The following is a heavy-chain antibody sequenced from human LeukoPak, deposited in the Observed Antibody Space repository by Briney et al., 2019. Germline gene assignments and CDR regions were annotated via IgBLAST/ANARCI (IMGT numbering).Heavy chain of an antibody. CDR1: GFSFSTYA. Sequence: GGSLRLSCAASGFSFSTYAIHWVRQAPGKGLEWVAVISYDGFTKYYADSVKGRFTISRDNSKNTLYLQMNSLRAEDTAVYYCARDLASQGRLYCSSTRCSKGTFDIWGQGTMVTVSS. V-gene: IGHV3-30-3*01. J-gene: IGHJ3*02. CDR3: ARDLASQGRLYCSSTRCSKGTFDI. D-gene: IGHD2-2*01. CDR2: ISYDGFTK.